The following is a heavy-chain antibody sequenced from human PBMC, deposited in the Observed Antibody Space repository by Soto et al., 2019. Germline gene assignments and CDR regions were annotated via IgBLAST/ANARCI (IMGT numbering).Heavy chain of an antibody. J-gene: IGHJ6*02. V-gene: IGHV4-61*01. CDR3: ARGRRLFQYYYYGMEV. D-gene: IGHD3-22*01. Sequence: SETLALTCTVSGGSVSSGSYYWSWIRQRPGKGLEWIGYIYYSGSTNYNPSLKSRVTISVDTSKNQFSLKLSSVTAADTAVYYCARGRRLFQYYYYGMEVWGHGKTVTVSS. CDR1: GGSVSSGSYY. CDR2: IYYSGST.